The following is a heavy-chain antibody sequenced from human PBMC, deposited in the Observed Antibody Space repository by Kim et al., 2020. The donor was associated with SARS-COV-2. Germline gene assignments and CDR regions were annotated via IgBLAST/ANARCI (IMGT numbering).Heavy chain of an antibody. Sequence: GSTTDTVTVQSRFTSARDKSKNTLYLQMNSLRAEDTAVYYCAKDGVTMGPWGQGTLVTVSS. CDR2: GST. CDR3: AKDGVTMGP. D-gene: IGHD3-10*01. V-gene: IGHV3-23*01. J-gene: IGHJ5*02.